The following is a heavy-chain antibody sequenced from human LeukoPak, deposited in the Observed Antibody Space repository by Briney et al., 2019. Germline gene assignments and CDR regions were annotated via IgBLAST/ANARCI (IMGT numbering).Heavy chain of an antibody. D-gene: IGHD1-14*01. CDR1: GFTFGSYS. V-gene: IGHV3-23*01. Sequence: GGSLRLSCAASGFTFGSYSMAWVRQAPGKGLEWVSILSDRSVFTYYADSVKGRFTISRDNSKNTLYLQMNTLRAEDTAVYFCARKPSARAHGYYFDFWGPGTLLTVSP. CDR3: ARKPSARAHGYYFDF. J-gene: IGHJ4*02. CDR2: LSDRSVFT.